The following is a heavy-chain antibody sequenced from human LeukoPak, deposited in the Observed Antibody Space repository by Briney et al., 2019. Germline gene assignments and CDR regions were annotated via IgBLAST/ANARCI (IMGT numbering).Heavy chain of an antibody. CDR1: GGSVSSGSYY. CDR3: ARHSGLRSPFDP. D-gene: IGHD3-3*01. Sequence: SETLSLTCTVSGGSVSSGSYYWSWIRQPPGKGLEWTGSIYYSGNTYYNPSLKSRVTISVDTSKNQFSLKMSSVTAADTAVYYCARHSGLRSPFDPWGQGTLVTVSS. J-gene: IGHJ5*02. V-gene: IGHV4-39*01. CDR2: IYYSGNT.